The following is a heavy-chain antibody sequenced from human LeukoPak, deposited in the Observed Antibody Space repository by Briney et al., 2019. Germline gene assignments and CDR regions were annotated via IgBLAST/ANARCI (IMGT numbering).Heavy chain of an antibody. CDR2: FDPEDGET. Sequence: ASVKVSCKASGGTFSSYAISWVRQAPGKGLEWMGGFDPEDGETIYAQKFQGRVTMTEDTSTDTAYMELSSLRSEDTAVYYCATGSAADLYYYYGMDVWGQGTTVTVSS. D-gene: IGHD2-2*01. CDR1: GGTFSSYA. V-gene: IGHV1-24*01. J-gene: IGHJ6*02. CDR3: ATGSAADLYYYYGMDV.